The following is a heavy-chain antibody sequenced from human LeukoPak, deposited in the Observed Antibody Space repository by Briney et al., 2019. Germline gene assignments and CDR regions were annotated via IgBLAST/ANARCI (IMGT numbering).Heavy chain of an antibody. Sequence: PSETLSLTCTVSGGSISSHYWSWIRQPPGKGLEWIGYIYYSGSTNYNPSLKSRVTISVDTSKNQFSLKLSSVTAADTAVYYCAGDYKQQVFDYWGQGTLVTVSS. CDR3: AGDYKQQVFDY. V-gene: IGHV4-59*11. D-gene: IGHD6-13*01. CDR1: GGSISSHY. J-gene: IGHJ4*02. CDR2: IYYSGST.